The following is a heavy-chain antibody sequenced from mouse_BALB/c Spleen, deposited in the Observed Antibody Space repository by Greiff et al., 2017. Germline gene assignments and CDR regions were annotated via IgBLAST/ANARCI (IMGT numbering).Heavy chain of an antibody. V-gene: IGHV1-69*02. Sequence: QVQLQQPGAELVRPGASVKLSCKASGYTFTSYWINWVKQRPGQGLEWIGNIYPSDSYTNYNQKFKDKATLTVDKSSSTAYMQLSSPTSEDSAVYYCTRHYYGSSYLDYWGQGTTLTVSS. CDR1: GYTFTSYW. J-gene: IGHJ2*01. CDR3: TRHYYGSSYLDY. CDR2: IYPSDSYT. D-gene: IGHD1-1*01.